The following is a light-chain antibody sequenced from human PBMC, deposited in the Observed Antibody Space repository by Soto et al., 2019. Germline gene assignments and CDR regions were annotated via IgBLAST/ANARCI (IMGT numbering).Light chain of an antibody. CDR3: QQYSTWLWT. J-gene: IGKJ1*01. CDR2: DTS. Sequence: EIIMTPSPATLSVSPGERATLSCRASQSVGSTLAWFQQRPGQPPRLLIYDTSTRATGIPARFSGSGSGTEFTLTISSLQSEDFAVYYCQQYSTWLWTFGQGTKVDIK. CDR1: QSVGST. V-gene: IGKV3-15*01.